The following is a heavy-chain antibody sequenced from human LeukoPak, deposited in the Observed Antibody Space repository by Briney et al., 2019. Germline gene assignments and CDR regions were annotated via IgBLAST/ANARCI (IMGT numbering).Heavy chain of an antibody. V-gene: IGHV1-2*02. J-gene: IGHJ5*02. D-gene: IGHD3-9*01. Sequence: ASVKVSCKASGYTFTGYYMHWVRQAPGQGLEWMGWINPNSGGTNYAQKFQGRVTMTRDTSISTAYMALSRLRSDDTAVYYCARGDYDILTGYYSNWFDPWGQGTLVTVSS. CDR2: INPNSGGT. CDR3: ARGDYDILTGYYSNWFDP. CDR1: GYTFTGYY.